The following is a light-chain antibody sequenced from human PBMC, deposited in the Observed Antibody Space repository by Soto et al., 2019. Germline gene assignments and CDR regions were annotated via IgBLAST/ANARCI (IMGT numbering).Light chain of an antibody. CDR2: GAS. Sequence: EILLTQSPGTLSLSPGERATLSWGASQSVSNNYLAWYQQKPGQAPRLLIYGASSRATCIPDRLSGSGYGTDLTITISRMEHEDFEVYYCQQRSNWTRTFGQGTKVDIK. J-gene: IGKJ1*01. V-gene: IGKV3D-20*02. CDR1: QSVSNNY. CDR3: QQRSNWTRT.